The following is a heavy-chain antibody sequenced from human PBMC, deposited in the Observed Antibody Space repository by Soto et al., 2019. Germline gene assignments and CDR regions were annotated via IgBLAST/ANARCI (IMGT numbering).Heavy chain of an antibody. D-gene: IGHD6-19*01. J-gene: IGHJ1*01. V-gene: IGHV3-7*05. CDR1: GFTLSSYW. Sequence: EVQLVESGGGLVQPGGSLRLSCVASGFTLSSYWRSWVRQAPGKGPEWVANIKGDGSEKYYADSVKGRFTISRDNAKNSLLLEMNSLRAEDTALYYCARCVGAVAGSNLGQGTLVTVSS. CDR2: IKGDGSEK. CDR3: ARCVGAVAGSN.